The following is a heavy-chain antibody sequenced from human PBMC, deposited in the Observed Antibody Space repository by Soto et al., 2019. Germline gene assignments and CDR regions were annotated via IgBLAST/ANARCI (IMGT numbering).Heavy chain of an antibody. V-gene: IGHV1-2*02. CDR1: GYTFTGYY. CDR3: GRDGTVLTSSDS. CDR2: INPHSGGT. Sequence: ASVKVACKASGYTFTGYYMHWVRQAPGQGLEWMGWINPHSGGTNYAQQIPGRGPLTRETSISTAYMELSRLRSDAPAVYYCGRDGTVLTSSDSWGQRTMVTVS. D-gene: IGHD4-17*01. J-gene: IGHJ4*02.